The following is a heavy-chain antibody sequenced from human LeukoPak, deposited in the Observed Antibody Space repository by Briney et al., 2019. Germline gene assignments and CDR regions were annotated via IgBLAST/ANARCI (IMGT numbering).Heavy chain of an antibody. CDR3: ARDQGGIRGFDC. V-gene: IGHV3-7*05. CDR1: GFTFSNYW. CDR2: MNQDGSEI. J-gene: IGHJ4*02. Sequence: GGSLRLSCAASGFTFSNYWMSWVRQAPGKGLEWVANMNQDGSEIYYVDSVRGRFIISRDNAKSSLYLQMNSLRADDAAVYYCARDQGGIRGFDCWGQGTLVTVSS. D-gene: IGHD3-16*01.